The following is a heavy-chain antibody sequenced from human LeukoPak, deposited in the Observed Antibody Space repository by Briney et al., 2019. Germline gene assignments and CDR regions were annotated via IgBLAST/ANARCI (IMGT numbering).Heavy chain of an antibody. CDR2: LTADGSST. D-gene: IGHD1-26*01. Sequence: PGGSLRLSCSASGFTFSSHWMHWVRQAPGKGLVWVSRLTADGSSTIYADSVMGRFTVSRDIAKNTLYLEMSSLRAEDTAVYYCARAQLGTPTDCWGQGTLVTVSS. J-gene: IGHJ4*02. V-gene: IGHV3-74*01. CDR3: ARAQLGTPTDC. CDR1: GFTFSSHW.